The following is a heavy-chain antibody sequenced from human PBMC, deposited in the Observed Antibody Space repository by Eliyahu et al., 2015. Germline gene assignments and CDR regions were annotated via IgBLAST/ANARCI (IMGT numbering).Heavy chain of an antibody. CDR1: GFPLSNSRMG. CDR3: ARILRSTSAARLRGSAYSFGLGV. V-gene: IGHV2-26*01. J-gene: IGHJ6*04. CDR2: IFSNDEK. D-gene: IGHD6-6*01. Sequence: QVTLTESGPVLLKPTEXLTLTCTVSGFPLSNSRMGVSWIRQPPGKALEWLGHIFSNDEKSYNTSLTTRLTIFKDTSKSQVVLSLTNADPVDSGTYFCARILRSTSAARLRGSAYSFGLGVWGKGTTVTVSS.